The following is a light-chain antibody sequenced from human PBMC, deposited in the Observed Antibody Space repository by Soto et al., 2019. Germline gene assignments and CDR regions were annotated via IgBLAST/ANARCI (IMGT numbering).Light chain of an antibody. V-gene: IGLV2-8*01. CDR3: SSYADRNYV. CDR1: SSDVGDYDY. CDR2: EVS. J-gene: IGLJ1*01. Sequence: QSALTQPPSASGSPGQSVTISCTGTSSDVGDYDYVSWYQQYPGKAPKLIIYEVSRRPSGVPDRFSGSKTGNTASLTVSGLQAEDEADYYSSSYADRNYVFGTGTKVTVL.